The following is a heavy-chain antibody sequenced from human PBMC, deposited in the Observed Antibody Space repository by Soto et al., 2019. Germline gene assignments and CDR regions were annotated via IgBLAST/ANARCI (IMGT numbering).Heavy chain of an antibody. D-gene: IGHD2-8*02. CDR1: GFTFSSYA. J-gene: IGHJ6*02. CDR2: ISGSGGST. V-gene: IGHV3-23*01. CDR3: AKDLFPLVDATGNNYYYGMYV. Sequence: EVQLLESGGGLVQPGGSLRLSCAASGFTFSSYAMSWVRQAPGKGLEWVSAISGSGGSTYYADSVKGRFTISRDNSKNTLYLQMNSLRVEDTAVYYSAKDLFPLVDATGNNYYYGMYVWGQGTTVTVSS.